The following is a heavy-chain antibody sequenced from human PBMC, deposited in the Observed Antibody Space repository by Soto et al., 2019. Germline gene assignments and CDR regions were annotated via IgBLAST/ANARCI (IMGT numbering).Heavy chain of an antibody. D-gene: IGHD6-19*01. Sequence: EVQLLESGGGLVQPGGSLRLSCAASGFTFKSYAMSWVRQPPGKGLEWVSGSSGSGGTTYHADSVKGRFTISRDNSKKTLYLQMNSLRVEDTAVYYCAKEPYSSFVLGTFHYWGQGALVTVSS. CDR3: AKEPYSSFVLGTFHY. CDR2: SSGSGGTT. CDR1: GFTFKSYA. V-gene: IGHV3-23*01. J-gene: IGHJ4*02.